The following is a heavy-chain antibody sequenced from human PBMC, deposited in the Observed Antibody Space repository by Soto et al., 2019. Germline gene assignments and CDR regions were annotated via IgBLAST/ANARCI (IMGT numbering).Heavy chain of an antibody. D-gene: IGHD1-1*01. J-gene: IGHJ3*02. CDR3: AKATAAAGGAFDI. V-gene: IGHV3-23*01. Sequence: GGSLRLSCAASGITCSSYDMSWVRQAPGKGLEWVSTILVSGSTHYPDSVQGRFTISRDNSKNTVFLHMNTLTAGDTAVYYCAKATAAAGGAFDICGQGXMVTV. CDR2: ILVSGST. CDR1: GITCSSYD.